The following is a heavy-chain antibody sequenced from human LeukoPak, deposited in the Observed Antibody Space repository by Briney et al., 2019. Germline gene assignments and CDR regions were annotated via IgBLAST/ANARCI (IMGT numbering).Heavy chain of an antibody. V-gene: IGHV1-8*01. Sequence: ASVKVSCKASGYTFTSYDINWVRQATGQGLEWMGWMNPNSGNTGYAQKFQGRVTMTRNTSISTAYMELSSLRSEDTAVYYCARGTDPRYGDYLYYYYGMDVWGQGTTVTVSS. CDR3: ARGTDPRYGDYLYYYYGMDV. CDR1: GYTFTSYD. CDR2: MNPNSGNT. D-gene: IGHD4-17*01. J-gene: IGHJ6*02.